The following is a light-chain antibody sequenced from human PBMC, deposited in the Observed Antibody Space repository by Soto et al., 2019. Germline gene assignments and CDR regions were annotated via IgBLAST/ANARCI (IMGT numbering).Light chain of an antibody. J-gene: IGKJ4*01. CDR3: QQYESYPLT. CDR1: QSIGGW. Sequence: DIQMTQSPSTLSASVGDRVTITCRASQSIGGWLAWYQQKPGKAPNLLIYKASSLDSGVPSRFSGSGSGTEFTLTISSLQPDDFATYYCQQYESYPLTFGGGTKV. V-gene: IGKV1-5*03. CDR2: KAS.